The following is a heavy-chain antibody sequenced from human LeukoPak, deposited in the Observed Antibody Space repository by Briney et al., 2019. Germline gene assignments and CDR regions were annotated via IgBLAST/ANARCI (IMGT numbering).Heavy chain of an antibody. Sequence: GGSLRLSCAASGFTFSSYEMNWVRQAPGKGLEWVSYISSSGSTIYYADSVKGRFTISRDNAKNSLYLQMNSLRAEDTAVYYCAKDAVLSGWYDYYYYMDVWGKGTTVTVSS. J-gene: IGHJ6*03. CDR1: GFTFSSYE. V-gene: IGHV3-48*03. CDR3: AKDAVLSGWYDYYYYMDV. D-gene: IGHD6-19*01. CDR2: ISSSGSTI.